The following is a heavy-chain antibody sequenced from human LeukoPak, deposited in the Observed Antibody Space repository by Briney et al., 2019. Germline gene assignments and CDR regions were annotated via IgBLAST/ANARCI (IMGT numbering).Heavy chain of an antibody. J-gene: IGHJ4*02. V-gene: IGHV4-61*08. CDR1: GGSISSGGYY. CDR2: IYYSGST. D-gene: IGHD6-19*01. Sequence: SETLSLTCTVSGGSISSGGYYWSWIRQHPGKGLEWIGYIYYSGSTNYNPSLKSRVTISVDTSKNQFSLKLSSVTAADTAVYYCARESTVAGIFDYWGQGTLVTVSS. CDR3: ARESTVAGIFDY.